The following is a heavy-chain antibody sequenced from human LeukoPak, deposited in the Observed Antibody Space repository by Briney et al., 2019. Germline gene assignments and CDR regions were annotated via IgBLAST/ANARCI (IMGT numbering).Heavy chain of an antibody. CDR1: GGSFSGYY. CDR2: INHSGST. V-gene: IGHV4-34*01. J-gene: IGHJ4*02. D-gene: IGHD3-10*01. CDR3: ASYYGSGSYYRGGPFDY. Sequence: PSETLSLTCAVYGGSFSGYYWSWIRQPPGKGLEWIGEINHSGSTNYNPSLKSRVTISVDTSKNQFSLKLSSVTAADTAVYYCASYYGSGSYYRGGPFDYWGQGTLVTVS.